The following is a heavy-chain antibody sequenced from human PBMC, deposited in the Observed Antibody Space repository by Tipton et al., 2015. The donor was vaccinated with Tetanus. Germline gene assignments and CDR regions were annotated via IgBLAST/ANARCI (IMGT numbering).Heavy chain of an antibody. J-gene: IGHJ4*02. Sequence: TLSLTCTVSGGSISDKKYYWGWIRQPPGKGLEWIASIYFKGDTYYSPTLKSRVTIAVDTSQNVFSLSLTSVTAADTAVYYCARDPYYNGGGYFDYWGQGTLVTVSS. V-gene: IGHV4-39*02. CDR1: GGSISDKKYY. D-gene: IGHD3-10*01. CDR3: ARDPYYNGGGYFDY. CDR2: IYFKGDT.